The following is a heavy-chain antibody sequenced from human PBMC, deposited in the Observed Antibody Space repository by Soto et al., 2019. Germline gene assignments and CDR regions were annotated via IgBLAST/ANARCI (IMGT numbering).Heavy chain of an antibody. D-gene: IGHD5-18*01. CDR1: GGSISSYY. CDR2: IYYSGST. J-gene: IGHJ6*02. Sequence: NPSETLSLTCTVSGGSISSYYWSWVRQPPGKGLEWIGYIYYSGSTNYNPSLKSRVTISVDTSKNQFSLKLSSVTAADTAVYYCARDHGGGYSYGRTYYYYYGMDVWGQGTTVTSP. CDR3: ARDHGGGYSYGRTYYYYYGMDV. V-gene: IGHV4-59*01.